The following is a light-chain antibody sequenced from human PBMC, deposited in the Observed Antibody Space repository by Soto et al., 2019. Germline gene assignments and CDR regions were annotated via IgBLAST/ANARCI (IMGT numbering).Light chain of an antibody. J-gene: IGLJ1*01. CDR2: EGS. Sequence: QSALTQPASVSGSPGQSITISCIGTTSNVGSYNLVSWYQQHPGKAPELMIYEGSKRPSVVSTRFSGSKSGNTASLTISGLQAEDEADYYCCSSASSGYVFGTGTKLTVL. CDR1: TSNVGSYNL. V-gene: IGLV2-23*01. CDR3: CSSASSGYV.